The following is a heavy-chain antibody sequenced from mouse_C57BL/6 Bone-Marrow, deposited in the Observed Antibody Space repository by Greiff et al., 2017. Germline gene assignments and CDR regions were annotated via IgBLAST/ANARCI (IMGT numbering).Heavy chain of an antibody. J-gene: IGHJ2*01. D-gene: IGHD3-2*02. CDR3: ARDSSGPSY. CDR1: GFTFSDYG. Sequence: EVQVVESGGGLVKPGGSLKLSCEASGFTFSDYGMHWVRQAPEKGLEWVAYLSSGSITLYYAETVKGRFTISRDNAKKTLCLQMTSLRSEDTAMYYCARDSSGPSYWGQGTTLTVAS. CDR2: LSSGSITL. V-gene: IGHV5-17*01.